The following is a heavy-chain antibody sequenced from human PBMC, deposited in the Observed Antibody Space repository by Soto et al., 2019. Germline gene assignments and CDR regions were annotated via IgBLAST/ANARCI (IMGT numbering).Heavy chain of an antibody. Sequence: EVQLVESGGGLVQPGGSLRLSCAASGFTFSSYSMNWVRQAPGKGLEWVSYISSSSSTIYYADSVKGGSTISIDNATNSLYLQMNILSADDTAVYYCARDLNSRLFPYWGQGTLVTVSS. D-gene: IGHD2-15*01. CDR2: ISSSSSTI. J-gene: IGHJ4*02. CDR1: GFTFSSYS. CDR3: ARDLNSRLFPY. V-gene: IGHV3-48*01.